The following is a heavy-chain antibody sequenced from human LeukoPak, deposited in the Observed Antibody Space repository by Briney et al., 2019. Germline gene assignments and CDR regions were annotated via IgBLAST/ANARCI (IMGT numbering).Heavy chain of an antibody. J-gene: IGHJ4*02. CDR1: GFTFNNYY. D-gene: IGHD3-10*01. CDR3: ARGGGGSPFDY. V-gene: IGHV3-72*01. CDR2: SRNKAKSYTT. Sequence: PGGSLRLSCAASGFTFNNYYMNWVRQAPGKGLEWVGRSRNKAKSYTTAYAASVEGRFTISRDDSQNSLYLQMNRLKTEDTAVYYCARGGGGSPFDYWGQGTLVTVSS.